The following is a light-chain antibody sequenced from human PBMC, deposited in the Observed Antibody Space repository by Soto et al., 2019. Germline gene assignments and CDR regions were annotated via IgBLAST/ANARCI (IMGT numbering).Light chain of an antibody. V-gene: IGKV1-5*03. Sequence: DIQMTQSPSTLSGSVGDRVTITCRASQTISSWLAWYQQKPGKAPKLLIYKASTLKRGVPSRFSGSGSGTEFTLTISNQQPNDCATYYGQHYNSYSEAVGQGTKMELK. CDR2: KAS. J-gene: IGKJ1*01. CDR3: QHYNSYSEA. CDR1: QTISSW.